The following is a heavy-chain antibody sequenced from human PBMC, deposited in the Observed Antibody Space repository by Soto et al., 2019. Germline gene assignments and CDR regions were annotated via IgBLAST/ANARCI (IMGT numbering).Heavy chain of an antibody. J-gene: IGHJ4*02. CDR2: SNTEETTT. D-gene: IGHD2-15*01. CDR1: GFTFSTYW. V-gene: IGHV3-74*03. Sequence: GGSLRLSCAASGFTFSTYWMHWVRQAPGKGLVRVSRSNTEETTTTYADSVKGRFTISRDNAKNTLYLQMNSLRVEDTAVYFCTRDTFGARDYWGQGTLVTVSS. CDR3: TRDTFGARDY.